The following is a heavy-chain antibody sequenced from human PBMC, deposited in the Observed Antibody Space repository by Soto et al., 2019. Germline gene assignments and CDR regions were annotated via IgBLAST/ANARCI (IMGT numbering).Heavy chain of an antibody. CDR3: ARGGHYDFWSGYPTTLDY. V-gene: IGHV4-34*01. CDR1: GGSFSGYY. D-gene: IGHD3-3*01. CDR2: INHSGST. Sequence: PXETLSLTCAGYGGSFSGYYWSWIRQPPGKGLEWIGEINHSGSTNYNPSLKSRVTISVDTSKNQFSLKLSSVTAADTAVYYCARGGHYDFWSGYPTTLDYWGQGTLVTVSS. J-gene: IGHJ4*02.